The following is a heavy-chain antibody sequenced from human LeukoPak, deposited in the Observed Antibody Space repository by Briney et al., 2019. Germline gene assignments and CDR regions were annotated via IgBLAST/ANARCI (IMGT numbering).Heavy chain of an antibody. Sequence: PSETLSLTCSVSGDSVNSGDYYWTWIRQRPGMGLEWIGFIYYSGNTYYNASLKSRITISKDRSKNQFYLKLTSVTAADTAVYFCACRRRANYHDNKGFRYFDYWGQGTLVTVSS. CDR2: IYYSGNT. V-gene: IGHV4-31*03. CDR3: ACRRRANYHDNKGFRYFDY. J-gene: IGHJ4*02. CDR1: GDSVNSGDYY. D-gene: IGHD3-9*01.